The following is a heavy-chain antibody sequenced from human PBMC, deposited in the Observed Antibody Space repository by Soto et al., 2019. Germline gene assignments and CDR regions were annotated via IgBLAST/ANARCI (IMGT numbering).Heavy chain of an antibody. D-gene: IGHD2-8*02. CDR2: IDPSDSYT. J-gene: IGHJ6*02. Sequence: GESLKISCKGSGYSFTIYWISWVLQMPGKGLEWMGRIDPSDSYTNYSPSFQGHVTISADKSISTAYLQWSSLKASDTAMYYCARSVILGYYYYGMDVWGQGTTVTVSS. CDR1: GYSFTIYW. CDR3: ARSVILGYYYYGMDV. V-gene: IGHV5-10-1*01.